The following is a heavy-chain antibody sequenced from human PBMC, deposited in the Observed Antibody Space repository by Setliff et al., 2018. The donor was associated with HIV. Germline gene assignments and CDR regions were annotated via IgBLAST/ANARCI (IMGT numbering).Heavy chain of an antibody. Sequence: SETLSLTCTVSGGSITRFYWGWIRQPPGKGLQWIGAVSYNGNTYYNVSLTSRVTISVDTSKNLFSLKLRSVAAADTGIYYCARLGSGWNWVTRIDYWGQGTLVTVSS. CDR2: VSYNGNT. CDR1: GGSITRFY. J-gene: IGHJ4*02. CDR3: ARLGSGWNWVTRIDY. D-gene: IGHD6-19*01. V-gene: IGHV4-39*02.